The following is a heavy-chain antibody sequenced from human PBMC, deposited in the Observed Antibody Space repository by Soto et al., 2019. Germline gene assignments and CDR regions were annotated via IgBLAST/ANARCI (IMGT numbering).Heavy chain of an antibody. Sequence: EVQLLESGGGLVQPGGSLRLSCAASGFTFSSYTMNWVRQAPGKGLEWVSSISGSGGSTYYADSVKGRFTISRDNSKNTLYLQMSSLRAEDTDVDYCAKERAVDGWGQGALVTVAS. CDR2: ISGSGGST. V-gene: IGHV3-23*01. J-gene: IGHJ4*02. D-gene: IGHD6-19*01. CDR1: GFTFSSYT. CDR3: AKERAVDG.